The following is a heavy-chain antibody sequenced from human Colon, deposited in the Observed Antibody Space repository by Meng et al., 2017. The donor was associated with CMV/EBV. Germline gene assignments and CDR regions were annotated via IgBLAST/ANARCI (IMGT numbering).Heavy chain of an antibody. CDR2: IKQDGSEK. V-gene: IGHV3-7*01. CDR3: FRGHYDRA. J-gene: IGHJ4*01. CDR1: GFTLNSPFTTFS. Sequence: GGSLRLSCAASGFTLNSPFTTFSFNWVRQAPGKGLEWVANIKQDGSEKYYVESVKGRFTISRDNAKNSLYLQMSSLRVEDTAVYYCFRGHYDRAWGHGTLVTVSS. D-gene: IGHD3-16*01.